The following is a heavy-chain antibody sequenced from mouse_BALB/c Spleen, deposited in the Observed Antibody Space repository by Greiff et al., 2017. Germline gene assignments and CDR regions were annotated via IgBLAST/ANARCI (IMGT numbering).Heavy chain of an antibody. V-gene: IGHV1-4*01. J-gene: IGHJ1*01. CDR2: INPSSGYT. CDR3: ARPFGKPLYWYFDV. CDR1: GYTFTSYT. D-gene: IGHD3-1*01. Sequence: QVQLQQSGAELARPGASVKMSCKASGYTFTSYTMHWVKQRPGQGLEWIGYINPSSGYTNYNQKFKDKATLTADKSSSTAYMQLSSLTSEDSAVYYCARPFGKPLYWYFDVWGAGTTVTVSS.